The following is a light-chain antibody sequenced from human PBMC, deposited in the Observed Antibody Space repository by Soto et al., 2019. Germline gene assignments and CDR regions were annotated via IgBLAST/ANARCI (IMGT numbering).Light chain of an antibody. CDR2: DVS. CDR1: SSDVGGYNY. V-gene: IGLV2-14*01. Sequence: QSVLTQPASVSGSPGQSITISCTGTSSDVGGYNYVSWYQQHPGKAPKLMIYDVSNRPSGVSNRFSGSKSGNTASLTISGLQAEDEAYYYCSSYTSSSTLGVFGTRTKVTVL. J-gene: IGLJ1*01. CDR3: SSYTSSSTLGV.